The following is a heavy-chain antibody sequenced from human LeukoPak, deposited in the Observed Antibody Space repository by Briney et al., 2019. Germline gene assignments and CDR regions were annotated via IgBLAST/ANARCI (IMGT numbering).Heavy chain of an antibody. V-gene: IGHV4-39*01. J-gene: IGHJ5*02. CDR2: IYYSGST. D-gene: IGHD3-3*01. Sequence: SETLSLTCTVSGGSISSSSYYWGWIRQPPGKGLEWIGSIYYSGSTYYNPSLKSRVTISVDTSKNQFSLKLSSVTAADTAVYYCASENYDFWSGYSPNWFDPWGQGILVTVSS. CDR3: ASENYDFWSGYSPNWFDP. CDR1: GGSISSSSYY.